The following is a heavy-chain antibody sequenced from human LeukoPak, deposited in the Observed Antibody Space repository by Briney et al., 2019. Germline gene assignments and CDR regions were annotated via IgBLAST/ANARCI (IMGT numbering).Heavy chain of an antibody. CDR3: ARKAYPYYDSSGYSLTLDY. CDR2: IIPIFGTA. Sequence: ASVKVSCKASGGTFSSYAISWVRQAPGQGLEWMGGIIPIFGTANYAQKFQGRVTVTADESTSTAYMELSSLRSEDTAVYYCARKAYPYYDSSGYSLTLDYWGQGTLVTVSS. CDR1: GGTFSSYA. D-gene: IGHD3-22*01. J-gene: IGHJ4*02. V-gene: IGHV1-69*13.